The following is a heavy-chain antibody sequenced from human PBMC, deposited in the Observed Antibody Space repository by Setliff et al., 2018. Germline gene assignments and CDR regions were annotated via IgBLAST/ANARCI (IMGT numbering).Heavy chain of an antibody. CDR2: IYHSGST. CDR3: AREYYDSSGYYLLAFDI. CDR1: GYSISSGYY. J-gene: IGHJ3*02. Sequence: PSETLSLTCTVSGYSISSGYYWGWIRQPPGKGLEWIGSIYHSGSTYYNPSFKSRVTISVDTSKNQFSLKLSSVTAADTAVYYCAREYYDSSGYYLLAFDIWGQGAMVTV. D-gene: IGHD3-22*01. V-gene: IGHV4-38-2*02.